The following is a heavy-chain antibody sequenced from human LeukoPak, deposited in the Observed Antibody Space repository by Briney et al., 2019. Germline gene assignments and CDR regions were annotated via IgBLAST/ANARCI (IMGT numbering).Heavy chain of an antibody. CDR3: AKFTRSSGDCL. V-gene: IGHV3-23*01. Sequence: GGSLRLSCAASGFSFSSFAMSWVRQAPGKGLEWVSAIGVSGSTYYADSVKGRFTISRDNAKNSLYLQMNSLRAEDTAVYYCAKFTRSSGDCLWGQGILVTVSS. D-gene: IGHD2-21*01. J-gene: IGHJ4*02. CDR1: GFSFSSFA. CDR2: IGVSGST.